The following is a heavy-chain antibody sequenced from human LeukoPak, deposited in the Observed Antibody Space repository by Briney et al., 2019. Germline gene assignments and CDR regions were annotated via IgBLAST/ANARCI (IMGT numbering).Heavy chain of an antibody. CDR3: ARARAVAGPDAFDI. CDR1: GFIFSDYY. Sequence: GGSLRLSCAASGFIFSDYYMSWMRQAPGKGLEWLSYIDGSSSRTNYADSVKGRFTISRDNAKNSLYLQMNSLRAEDTAVYYCARARAVAGPDAFDIWGQGTMVTVSS. CDR2: IDGSSSRT. V-gene: IGHV3-11*06. D-gene: IGHD6-19*01. J-gene: IGHJ3*02.